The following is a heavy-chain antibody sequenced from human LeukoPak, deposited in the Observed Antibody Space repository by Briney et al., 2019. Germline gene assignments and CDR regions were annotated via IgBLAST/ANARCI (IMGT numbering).Heavy chain of an antibody. J-gene: IGHJ4*02. CDR2: INHSGST. CDR1: GESFTTFY. D-gene: IGHD6-19*01. CDR3: ARGRYSSGWFDY. V-gene: IGHV4-34*01. Sequence: SETLSLTCAVYGESFTTFYWGWIRQTPGKGLEWIGEINHSGSTNYNPSLKSRVTISVDTSKNQFSLKLSSVTAADTAVYYCARGRYSSGWFDYWGQGTLVTVSS.